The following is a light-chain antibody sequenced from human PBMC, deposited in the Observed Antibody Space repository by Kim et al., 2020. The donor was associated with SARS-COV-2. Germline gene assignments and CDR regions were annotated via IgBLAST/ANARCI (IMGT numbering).Light chain of an antibody. CDR2: KAS. Sequence: ATLGARVTIHCRASQRIISWLTWYPQKQGKAPKLLLYKASSLESGVPSRFSGSGSGTEFTLPISSLQPDDFATYYCQQYNSYLITFGQGTRLEIK. J-gene: IGKJ5*01. CDR1: QRIISW. CDR3: QQYNSYLIT. V-gene: IGKV1-5*03.